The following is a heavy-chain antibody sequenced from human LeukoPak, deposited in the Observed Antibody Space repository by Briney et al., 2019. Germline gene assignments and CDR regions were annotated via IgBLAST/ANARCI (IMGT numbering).Heavy chain of an antibody. J-gene: IGHJ4*02. CDR2: IYTSGST. D-gene: IGHD3-10*01. CDR1: GGSISSYY. Sequence: PSETLSLTCTVSGGSISSYYWSWIRQPAGKGLEWIGRIYTSGSTNYNPSLKSRVTMSVDTSKNQFSLKLSSVTAADTAVYYCARPMVRGVITAPGYWGQGTLVTVSS. CDR3: ARPMVRGVITAPGY. V-gene: IGHV4-4*07.